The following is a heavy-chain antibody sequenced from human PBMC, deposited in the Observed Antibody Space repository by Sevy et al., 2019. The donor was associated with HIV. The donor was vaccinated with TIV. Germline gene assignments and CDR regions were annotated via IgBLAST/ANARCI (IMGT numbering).Heavy chain of an antibody. CDR3: ARRYFDL. Sequence: GGSLRLSCAASGFTFDDYWMQWVRQAPGQGLEWVANISQVGNELYYADSVKGRFTISRDNAKESLFLQMTNLRVEDTAIYYCARRYFDLWGQGTLVTVSS. CDR2: ISQVGNEL. CDR1: GFTFDDYW. J-gene: IGHJ4*02. V-gene: IGHV3-7*01.